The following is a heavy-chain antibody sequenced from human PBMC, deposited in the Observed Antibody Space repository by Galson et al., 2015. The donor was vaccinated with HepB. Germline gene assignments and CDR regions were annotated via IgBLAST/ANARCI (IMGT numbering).Heavy chain of an antibody. D-gene: IGHD5-18*01. CDR3: ARDLDTAMFHYYYYGMDV. Sequence: SLRLSCAASGFTFSSYRMSWVRQAPGKGLEWVANIKQDGSEKYYVDSVKGRFTISRDNAKNSLYLQMNSLRAEDTAVYYCARDLDTAMFHYYYYGMDVWGRGTTVTVSS. J-gene: IGHJ6*02. V-gene: IGHV3-7*03. CDR2: IKQDGSEK. CDR1: GFTFSSYR.